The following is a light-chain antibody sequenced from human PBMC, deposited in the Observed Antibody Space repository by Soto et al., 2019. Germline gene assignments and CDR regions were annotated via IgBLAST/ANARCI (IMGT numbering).Light chain of an antibody. J-gene: IGLJ2*01. V-gene: IGLV6-57*01. CDR2: DDN. CDR1: SGSIASNY. Sequence: NFMLTQPHSVSESPGKTVTISCTRSSGSIASNYVQWYQQRPGSSPTTVIYDDNQRPSGVPDRFSGSIDSSSNSASLTISGLKTEDEADSYCESYDSSPPVVFGGGTNLTVL. CDR3: ESYDSSPPVV.